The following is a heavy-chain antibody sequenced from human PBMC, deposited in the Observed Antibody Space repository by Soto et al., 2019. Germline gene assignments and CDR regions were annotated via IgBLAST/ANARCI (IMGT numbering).Heavy chain of an antibody. V-gene: IGHV4-34*01. D-gene: IGHD6-19*01. CDR3: ARGLIAVADRLYFDY. CDR2: INHSGST. Sequence: PSETLSLTCAVYGGSFSGYYWSWIRQPPGKGLEWIGEINHSGSTNYNPSLKSRVTISVDTSKNQFSLKLSSVTAADTAVYYCARGLIAVADRLYFDYWGQGTLVTVSS. CDR1: GGSFSGYY. J-gene: IGHJ4*02.